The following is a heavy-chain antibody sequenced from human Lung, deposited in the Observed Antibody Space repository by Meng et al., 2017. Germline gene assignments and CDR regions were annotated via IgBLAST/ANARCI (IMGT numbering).Heavy chain of an antibody. V-gene: IGHV3-33*01. CDR2: IWYDGSNK. D-gene: IGHD2-21*01. J-gene: IGHJ4*02. CDR1: GFTFSSYG. CDR3: ARESDKGYYFDC. Sequence: QVQLVESGGGVVQPGRSLRLSCAASGFTFSSYGMHWVRQAPGKGLEWVAVIWYDGSNKYYADSVKGRFTISRDNSKNTLYLQMNSLRAEDTAVYYCARESDKGYYFDCWGQGTLVTVSS.